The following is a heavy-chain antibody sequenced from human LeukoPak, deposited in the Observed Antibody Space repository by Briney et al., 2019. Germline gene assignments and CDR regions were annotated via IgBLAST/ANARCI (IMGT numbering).Heavy chain of an antibody. V-gene: IGHV1-46*01. J-gene: IGHJ4*02. CDR2: INPSGGST. CDR3: ARVGSGYSYGSPFDY. Sequence: ASVKVSCKASGYTFTSYYMHWVRQAPGQGLEWMGIINPSGGSTSYAQKFQGRATMTRDTSTSTVYMELSSLRSEDTAVYYCARVGSGYSYGSPFDYWGQGTLVTVSS. CDR1: GYTFTSYY. D-gene: IGHD5-18*01.